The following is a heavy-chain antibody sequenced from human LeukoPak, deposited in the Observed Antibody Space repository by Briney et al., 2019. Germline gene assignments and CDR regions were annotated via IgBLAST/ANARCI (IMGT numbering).Heavy chain of an antibody. D-gene: IGHD3-3*01. J-gene: IGHJ5*02. CDR1: GFTFSSYW. CDR3: ARERRGYYDFWSGYSNWFDP. V-gene: IGHV3-7*01. Sequence: GGSLRLSCAASGFTFSSYWMSWVRQAPGKGLEWVANIKQHGSEKYYVDSVKGRFTISRDNAKNSLYLQMNSLRAEDTAVYYCARERRGYYDFWSGYSNWFDPWGQGTLVTVSS. CDR2: IKQHGSEK.